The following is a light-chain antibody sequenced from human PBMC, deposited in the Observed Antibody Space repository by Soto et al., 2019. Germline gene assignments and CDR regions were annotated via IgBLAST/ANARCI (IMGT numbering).Light chain of an antibody. CDR3: PEYGSPPT. J-gene: IGKJ1*01. Sequence: EVVVTRCSDTRSLSPGEAATRSCRARQRVDGYVAWYQQKVGQAPRLLIYDAYSRATGVGAWFTGSGSATDFSLTITSRDPEHFAVYYGPEYGSPPTVGQGTKVDIK. V-gene: IGKV3-11*01. CDR2: DAY. CDR1: QRVDGY.